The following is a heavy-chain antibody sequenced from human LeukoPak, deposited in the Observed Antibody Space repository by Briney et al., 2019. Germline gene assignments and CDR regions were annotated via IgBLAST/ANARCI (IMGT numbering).Heavy chain of an antibody. J-gene: IGHJ4*02. V-gene: IGHV1-46*01. CDR2: INPTGGST. CDR1: GYTFPSYF. CDR3: ARTAARRFDY. D-gene: IGHD6-6*01. Sequence: ASVKVSCKASGYTFPSYFLHWVRQAPGQGLEWMGIINPTGGSTTYAQKFQGRVTMTRDTSTSTVYMELSSLRSDDTAVYYCARTAARRFDYWGQGTLVTVSS.